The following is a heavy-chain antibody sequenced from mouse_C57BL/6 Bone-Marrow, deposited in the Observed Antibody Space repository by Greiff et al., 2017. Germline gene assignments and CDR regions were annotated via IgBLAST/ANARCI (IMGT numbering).Heavy chain of an antibody. CDR3: ARDLHGSSLN. J-gene: IGHJ2*01. D-gene: IGHD1-1*01. Sequence: EVKLVESGGGLVKPGGSLKLSCAASGFTFSSYAMSWVRQTPEKRLEWVATISDGGSYTYYPDNVKGRFTISRDNAKNNLYLQMSHLKSEDTAMYYCARDLHGSSLNWGQGTTLTVSS. CDR2: ISDGGSYT. V-gene: IGHV5-4*01. CDR1: GFTFSSYA.